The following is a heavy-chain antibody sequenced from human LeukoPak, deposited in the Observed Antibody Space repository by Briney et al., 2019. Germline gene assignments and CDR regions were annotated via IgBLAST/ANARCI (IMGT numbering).Heavy chain of an antibody. CDR1: GVSISSYY. V-gene: IGHV4-59*01. CDR3: ARAGSGWSFDF. CDR2: IYYSGST. Sequence: SETLSLTCTVSGVSISSYYWSWIRQPPGKGLEWIAYIYYSGSTNYNPSLKSRVTILLDTSKNQLSLKLSSVTAADTAVYYCARAGSGWSFDFWGQGTLVTVSS. J-gene: IGHJ4*02. D-gene: IGHD6-19*01.